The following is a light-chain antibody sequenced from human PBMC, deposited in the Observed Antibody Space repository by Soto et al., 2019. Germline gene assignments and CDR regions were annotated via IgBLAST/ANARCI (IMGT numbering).Light chain of an antibody. V-gene: IGLV2-14*01. CDR1: SSDVGGYNY. J-gene: IGLJ1*01. CDR2: EVR. Sequence: QSALTQPASVSGSPGQSITISCTGTSSDVGGYNYVSWYQQHPGKAPKLMIYEVRNRPSGVSNRFSGSKSGNTASLTISGPQAEDEADYYCSSYTSSSTLVFGTGTKVTVL. CDR3: SSYTSSSTLV.